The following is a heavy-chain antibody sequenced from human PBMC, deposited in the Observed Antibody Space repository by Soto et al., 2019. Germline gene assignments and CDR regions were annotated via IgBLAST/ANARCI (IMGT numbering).Heavy chain of an antibody. V-gene: IGHV4-59*01. CDR2: IYYSGTT. D-gene: IGHD1-26*01. CDR1: GGSLSNYD. CDR3: ARDSESPLMTTGSYYLFDY. J-gene: IGHJ4*02. Sequence: PSETMSLTCTVSGGSLSNYDWSWIRQSPGKGLEWIAYIYYSGTTNYNPSLKSRVTMSVDTSKNQFSLKLTSVTAADTAVYYCARDSESPLMTTGSYYLFDYWGQGTLVTSPQ.